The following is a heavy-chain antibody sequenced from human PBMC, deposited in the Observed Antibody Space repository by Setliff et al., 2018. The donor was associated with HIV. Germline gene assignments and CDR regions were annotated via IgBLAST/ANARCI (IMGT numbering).Heavy chain of an antibody. J-gene: IGHJ3*02. CDR3: ARESGYSSSWYKGHDAFDI. Sequence: ASVKVSCKASGGTFSSYAISWVRQAPGQRLEWMGWINAGNGNTKYSQKFQGRVTITRDTSASTAYMELSSLRSEDTAVYYCARESGYSSSWYKGHDAFDIWGQGTMVTVSS. CDR1: GGTFSSYA. D-gene: IGHD6-13*01. CDR2: INAGNGNT. V-gene: IGHV1-3*01.